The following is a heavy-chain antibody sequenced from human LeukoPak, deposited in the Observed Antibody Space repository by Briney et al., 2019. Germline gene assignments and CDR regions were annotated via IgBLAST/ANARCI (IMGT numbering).Heavy chain of an antibody. J-gene: IGHJ4*02. CDR3: ARDSGLPFDY. CDR1: GGSISSSSYY. V-gene: IGHV4-39*07. D-gene: IGHD5-12*01. Sequence: SETLSLTCTVSGGSISSSSYYWGWIRQPPGKGLEWIGSIYYSGSTYYNPSLKSRVTISVDTSKNQFSLKLSSVTAADTAVYYCARDSGLPFDYWGQGTLVTVSS. CDR2: IYYSGST.